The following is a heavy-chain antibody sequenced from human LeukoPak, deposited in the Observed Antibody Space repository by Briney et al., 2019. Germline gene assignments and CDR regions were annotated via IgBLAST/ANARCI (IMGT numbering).Heavy chain of an antibody. CDR2: IYYSGST. CDR3: ARIITIIRGFDP. Sequence: SETLSLTCTVSGGSISSYYWSWIRQPPGKGLERIGYIYYSGSTNYNPSLKSRLTISVDMSKNQLSLKLSSVTAADTAVYYCARIITIIRGFDPWGQGTLVTVSS. J-gene: IGHJ5*02. D-gene: IGHD3-10*01. V-gene: IGHV4-59*01. CDR1: GGSISSYY.